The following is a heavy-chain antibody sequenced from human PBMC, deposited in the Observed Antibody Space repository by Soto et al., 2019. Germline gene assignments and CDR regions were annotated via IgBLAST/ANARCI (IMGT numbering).Heavy chain of an antibody. CDR3: ARGITMVRGVINPPVDY. CDR1: GDTFSTYT. CDR2: IIPRSATS. D-gene: IGHD3-10*01. Sequence: SVKVCCKASGDTFSTYTITWMRQAPGQGLEWMGGIIPRSATSNYAQKFQGRVTITADESTSTAYMELSSLRSEDTAVYYCARGITMVRGVINPPVDYWGQGTLVTVSS. J-gene: IGHJ4*02. V-gene: IGHV1-69*13.